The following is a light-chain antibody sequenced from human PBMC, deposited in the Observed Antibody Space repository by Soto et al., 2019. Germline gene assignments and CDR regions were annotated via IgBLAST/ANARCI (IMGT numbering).Light chain of an antibody. CDR1: QSVSSY. Sequence: EIVLTQSPATLSLSPGERATLSCRASQSVSSYLAWYQQKPGQAPRLLVYDASNRATGIPARFSGSGSGTDFALTISSLEPEDFAVYYCQHRITFGQGTRLRL. J-gene: IGKJ5*01. CDR3: QHRIT. V-gene: IGKV3-11*01. CDR2: DAS.